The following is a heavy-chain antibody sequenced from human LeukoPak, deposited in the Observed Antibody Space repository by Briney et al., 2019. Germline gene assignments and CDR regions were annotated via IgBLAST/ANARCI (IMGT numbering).Heavy chain of an antibody. CDR2: ISGSGGST. J-gene: IGHJ3*02. CDR3: ARAPIEYSSSSDAFDI. CDR1: GFTFSIHA. Sequence: GGSLRLSCAASGFTFSIHAINWVRQAPGKGLEWVSAISGSGGSTYYADSMKGRFTISRDNSKNTLYLQMNSLRADDTAVYYCARAPIEYSSSSDAFDIWGQGTMVTVSS. D-gene: IGHD6-6*01. V-gene: IGHV3-23*01.